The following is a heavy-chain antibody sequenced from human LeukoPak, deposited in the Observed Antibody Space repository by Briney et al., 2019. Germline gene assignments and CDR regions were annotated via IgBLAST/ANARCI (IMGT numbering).Heavy chain of an antibody. CDR2: FDPEDGET. V-gene: IGHV1-24*01. D-gene: IGHD4-17*01. J-gene: IGHJ6*03. Sequence: ASVKVSCKASGGTFSSYAISWVRQAPGQGLEWMGGFDPEDGETIYAQKFQGRVTMTEDTSTDTAYMELSSLRSEDTAVYYCATDRKVTTYLYYMDVWGKGTTVTVSS. CDR3: ATDRKVTTYLYYMDV. CDR1: GGTFSSYA.